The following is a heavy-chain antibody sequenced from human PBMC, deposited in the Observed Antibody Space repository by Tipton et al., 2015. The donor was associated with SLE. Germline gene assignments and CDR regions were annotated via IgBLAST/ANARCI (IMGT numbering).Heavy chain of an antibody. Sequence: LRLSCTVSGGSISSYYWSWIRQPPGKGLEWIGYIYYSGSTNYNPSLKSRVTISVDTSKNQFSLKLSSVTAADTAVYYCASLGVVVAATQTVGMDVWGQGP. D-gene: IGHD2-15*01. CDR3: ASLGVVVAATQTVGMDV. CDR2: IYYSGST. V-gene: IGHV4-59*01. CDR1: GGSISSYY. J-gene: IGHJ6*02.